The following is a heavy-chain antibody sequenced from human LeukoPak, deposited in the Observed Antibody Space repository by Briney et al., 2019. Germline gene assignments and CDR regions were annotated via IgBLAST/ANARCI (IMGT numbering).Heavy chain of an antibody. V-gene: IGHV4-31*03. CDR2: IYYSGST. CDR3: ARASITIFGVVIIPGGMDV. CDR1: GGSISSGGYY. J-gene: IGHJ6*02. D-gene: IGHD3-3*01. Sequence: SETLSLTCTVSGGSISSGGYYWSWIRQHPGKGLEWIGYIYYSGSTYYNPSLKSRVTISVDTSKNQFSLKLSSVTAADTAVYYCARASITIFGVVIIPGGMDVWGQGTTVTVSS.